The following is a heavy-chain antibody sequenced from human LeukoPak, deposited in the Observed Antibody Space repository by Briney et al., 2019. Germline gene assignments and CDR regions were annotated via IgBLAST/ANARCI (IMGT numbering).Heavy chain of an antibody. D-gene: IGHD6-19*01. CDR1: GYTFTSYD. CDR2: ISGYTGNT. V-gene: IGHV1-18*01. CDR3: ARATSVSATPAGDY. J-gene: IGHJ4*02. Sequence: ASVKVSCKASGYTFTSYDINWVRQATGQGLEWMGWISGYTGNTNYAQKVQGRVTMTTDTSTSTVYMELRSLRSDDTAVYYCARATSVSATPAGDYWGQGTLVTVSS.